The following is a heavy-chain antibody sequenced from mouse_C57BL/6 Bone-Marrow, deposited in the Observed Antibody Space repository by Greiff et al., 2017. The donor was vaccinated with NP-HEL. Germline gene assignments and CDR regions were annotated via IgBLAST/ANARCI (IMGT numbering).Heavy chain of an antibody. D-gene: IGHD1-1*01. J-gene: IGHJ3*01. V-gene: IGHV14-1*01. CDR1: GFNIKDYY. CDR2: IDPEDGDT. Sequence: VQLQQSGAELVRPGASVKLSCTASGFNIKDYYMHWVKQRPEQGLEWIGRIDPEDGDTEYAPKFQGKATMTADTSSNTAYLQLSSLTSEDTAVYYCTSLYYGSSYVGFAYWGQGTLVTVSA. CDR3: TSLYYGSSYVGFAY.